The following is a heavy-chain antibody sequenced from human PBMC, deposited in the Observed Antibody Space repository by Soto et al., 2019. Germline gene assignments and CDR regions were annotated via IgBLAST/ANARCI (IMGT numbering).Heavy chain of an antibody. CDR3: TRDPNRRNDYGAIDY. J-gene: IGHJ4*02. D-gene: IGHD4-17*01. CDR2: IRSKAYGGTT. V-gene: IGHV3-49*03. CDR1: GFTFGDYA. Sequence: GGSLRLSCTASGFTFGDYAMSWFRQAPGKGLEWVGFIRSKAYGGTTEYAASVKGRFTISRDDSKSIAYLQMNSLKTEDTAVYYCTRDPNRRNDYGAIDYWGQGTLVTVSS.